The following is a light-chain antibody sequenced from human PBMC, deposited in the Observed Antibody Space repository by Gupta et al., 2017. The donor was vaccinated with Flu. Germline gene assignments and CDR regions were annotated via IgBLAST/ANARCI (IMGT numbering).Light chain of an antibody. CDR3: QQHQYCPL. V-gene: IGKV3-15*01. J-gene: IGKJ5*01. CDR2: CSS. Sequence: PQSPAPLSESPGESATPPCRASQSVSSHLAWYQQKPGPAPRLRIYCSSTRATGIPARFSGSGSGTESNLTSRRLQSEDFAFVDGQQHQYCPLFGRGTRLEIK. CDR1: QSVSSH.